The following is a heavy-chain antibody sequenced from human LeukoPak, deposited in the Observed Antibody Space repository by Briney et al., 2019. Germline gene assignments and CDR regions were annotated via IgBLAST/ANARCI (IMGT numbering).Heavy chain of an antibody. CDR2: INHSGST. J-gene: IGHJ4*02. Sequence: SETLSHTCAVSDGTFSGYYWTWIRQPPGKGLEWIGEINHSGSTNYNPSLKSRVTMSVDTSKNQLSLKLSSVTAADTAVYYCARESVEGYFDYWGQGTLVTVSS. CDR3: ARESVEGYFDY. CDR1: DGTFSGYY. V-gene: IGHV4-34*01. D-gene: IGHD2-2*01.